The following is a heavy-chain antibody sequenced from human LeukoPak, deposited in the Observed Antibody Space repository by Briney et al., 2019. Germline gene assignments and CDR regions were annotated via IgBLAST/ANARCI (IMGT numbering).Heavy chain of an antibody. D-gene: IGHD3-3*01. CDR2: IYPGDPDT. CDR1: GYSFTSYW. Sequence: RGESLKISCQGSGYSFTSYWIGWVRQMPGKGLEWMGIIYPGDPDTRYSPSFQGQVTISVDKSISTAYLQWSSLKASDTAMYYCAIFDFLFGEIDNWFDPWGQGTLVTVSS. V-gene: IGHV5-51*01. J-gene: IGHJ5*02. CDR3: AIFDFLFGEIDNWFDP.